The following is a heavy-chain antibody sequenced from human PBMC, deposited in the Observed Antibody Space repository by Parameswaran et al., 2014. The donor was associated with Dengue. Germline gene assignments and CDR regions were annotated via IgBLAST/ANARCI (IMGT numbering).Heavy chain of an antibody. D-gene: IGHD2-2*01. CDR3: AKVGQYCISTGCRGYDY. Sequence: VRQMPGKGLEWVSAVSATGDSTYYADSVKGRFTVSRDNSKNTLYVQMNSLRAEDTAVYFCAKVGQYCISTGCRGYDYWGQGTLVTVSS. V-gene: IGHV3-23*01. CDR2: VSATGDST. J-gene: IGHJ4*02.